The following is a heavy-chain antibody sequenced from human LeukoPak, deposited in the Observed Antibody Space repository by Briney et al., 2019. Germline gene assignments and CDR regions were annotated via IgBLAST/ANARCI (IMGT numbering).Heavy chain of an antibody. CDR1: GDSIRSPNYY. CDR3: ARVIYYGSGSYLDY. J-gene: IGHJ4*01. CDR2: MFHSGST. D-gene: IGHD3-10*01. V-gene: IGHV4-39*07. Sequence: SETLSLTCTVSGDSIRSPNYYWGWIRQPPGKGLEWIGSMFHSGSTFYNPSLKGRVTVSVDTSKNQFSLKLSSVTAADTAVYYCARVIYYGSGSYLDYWGQGTLVTGSS.